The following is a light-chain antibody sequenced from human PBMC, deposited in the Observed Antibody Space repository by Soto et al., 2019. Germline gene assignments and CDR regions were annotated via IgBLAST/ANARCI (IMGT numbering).Light chain of an antibody. J-gene: IGKJ5*01. CDR1: QSVSSSY. V-gene: IGKV3-20*01. Sequence: EIVLTQSPGTLSLSPGERATLSCRASQSVSSSYLAWYQQKPGQAPRLLIYGASSRATVIPDRFSGRGSGTDFTLTISRLEPEDLAVYYCQLYGSSPPITFGQGTRLEIK. CDR3: QLYGSSPPIT. CDR2: GAS.